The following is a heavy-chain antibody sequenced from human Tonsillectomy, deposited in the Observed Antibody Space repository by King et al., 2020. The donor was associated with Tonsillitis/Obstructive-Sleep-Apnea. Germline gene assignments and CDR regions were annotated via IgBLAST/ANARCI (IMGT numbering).Heavy chain of an antibody. V-gene: IGHV2-5*02. Sequence: TLKESGPTLVKPTQTLTLTCTFSGFSLSTSGVGVGWIRQPPGKALEWLALIYWDDDKRYSPSLKSRLTITKDTSKNQVVLTMTNMDPVDTATYYCAHRREITIFGVVMYTTFDYWGQGTLVTVSS. J-gene: IGHJ4*02. CDR3: AHRREITIFGVVMYTTFDY. CDR1: GFSLSTSGVG. CDR2: IYWDDDK. D-gene: IGHD3-3*01.